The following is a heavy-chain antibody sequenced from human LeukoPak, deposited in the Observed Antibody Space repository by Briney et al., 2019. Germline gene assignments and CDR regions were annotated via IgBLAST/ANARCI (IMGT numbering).Heavy chain of an antibody. V-gene: IGHV4-31*03. CDR3: ARSWGDYVWGSYPKRGYYFDY. J-gene: IGHJ4*02. Sequence: SETLSLTCTVSGGSISSGGYYWSWIRQHPGKGLEWIGYIYYSGSTYYNPSLKSRVTISVDTSKNQFSLKLSSVTAADTAVYYCARSWGDYVWGSYPKRGYYFDYWGQGTLVTVSS. CDR1: GGSISSGGYY. CDR2: IYYSGST. D-gene: IGHD3-16*02.